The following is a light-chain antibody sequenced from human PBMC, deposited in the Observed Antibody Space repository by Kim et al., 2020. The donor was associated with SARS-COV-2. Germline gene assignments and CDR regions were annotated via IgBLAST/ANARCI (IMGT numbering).Light chain of an antibody. V-gene: IGKV3-20*01. CDR3: QQYGSSPRT. Sequence: PGERATLTCRASQSVTSNYLAWYQQIPGRAPRLLIYAASRRATAIPDRFSGSGSGTDFTLTISRLEPEDFAVYFCQQYGSSPRTFGQGTKVDIK. J-gene: IGKJ1*01. CDR2: AAS. CDR1: QSVTSNY.